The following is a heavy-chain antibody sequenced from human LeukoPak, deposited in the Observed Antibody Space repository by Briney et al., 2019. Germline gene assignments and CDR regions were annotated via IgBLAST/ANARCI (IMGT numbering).Heavy chain of an antibody. CDR3: ARQATAMIVTPPDY. V-gene: IGHV3-74*01. D-gene: IGHD5-18*01. Sequence: PGGSLRLSCAASGFTFSSYEMNWVRQAPGKGLVWVSRINSDGTSTGYADSVKGRFTISRDNAENTLYLQMNSLRAEDTAVYYCARQATAMIVTPPDYWGQGTLVTVSS. J-gene: IGHJ4*02. CDR1: GFTFSSYE. CDR2: INSDGTST.